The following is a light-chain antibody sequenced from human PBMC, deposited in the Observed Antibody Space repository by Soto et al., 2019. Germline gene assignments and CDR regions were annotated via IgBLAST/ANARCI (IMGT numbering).Light chain of an antibody. V-gene: IGKV3-11*01. J-gene: IGKJ2*01. CDR3: QQRSNWPRT. CDR2: DAS. Sequence: EIVLTQSPATLSLSPGERATLSCTASQSINIYLAWYQQKPGQAPRLLIYDASNRATGIPARFSGSGSGTDFTLTISSLEPEDFAVYYCQQRSNWPRTFGQGTKLEIK. CDR1: QSINIY.